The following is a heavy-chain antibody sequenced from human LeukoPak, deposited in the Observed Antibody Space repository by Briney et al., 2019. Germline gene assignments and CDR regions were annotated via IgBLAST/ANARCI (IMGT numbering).Heavy chain of an antibody. J-gene: IGHJ3*02. CDR1: GGSISSFY. V-gene: IGHV4-59*08. CDR3: ARLVISPEDAFDI. Sequence: SETLSLTCTVSGGSISSFYWSWIRQPPEKGLEWIGYIYYSGSTNYNPSLKSRVTISVDTSKNQFSLKLSSVTAADTAVYYCARLVISPEDAFDIWGQGTMVTVSS. CDR2: IYYSGST. D-gene: IGHD1-14*01.